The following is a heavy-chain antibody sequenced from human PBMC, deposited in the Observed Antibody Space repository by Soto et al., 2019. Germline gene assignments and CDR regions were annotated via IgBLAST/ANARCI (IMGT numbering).Heavy chain of an antibody. D-gene: IGHD3-10*01. Sequence: ASVKVSCKASGYPFTIYAIHWVRQAPGQSLEWMGWINPGNGDTKYSQIFQGRVTITWDTSARTAYMDLSSLISEDTADYYCARPRSSSRSFDYWGQGARVTVSS. CDR3: ARPRSSSRSFDY. CDR2: INPGNGDT. CDR1: GYPFTIYA. J-gene: IGHJ4*02. V-gene: IGHV1-3*01.